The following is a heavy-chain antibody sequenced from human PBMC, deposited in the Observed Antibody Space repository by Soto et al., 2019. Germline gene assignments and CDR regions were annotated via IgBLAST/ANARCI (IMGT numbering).Heavy chain of an antibody. Sequence: QLQLQESGPGLVKPSETLSLTCTVSGGSISSSSYYWGWIRQPPGKGLEWIGSIYYSGSTYYNPSLKSRVTISVDTSKNQFSLKLSSVTAADTAVYYCARPYSGSRRYFDYWGQGTLVTVSS. D-gene: IGHD1-26*01. CDR1: GGSISSSSYY. V-gene: IGHV4-39*01. CDR3: ARPYSGSRRYFDY. J-gene: IGHJ4*02. CDR2: IYYSGST.